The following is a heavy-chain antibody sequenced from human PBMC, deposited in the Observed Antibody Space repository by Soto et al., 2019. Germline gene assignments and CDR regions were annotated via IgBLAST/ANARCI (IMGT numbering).Heavy chain of an antibody. V-gene: IGHV4-39*02. CDR2: IYYSGST. J-gene: IGHJ5*02. Sequence: SETLSLTCTVSGGSISSSSYYWGWIRQPPGKGLEWIGSIYYSGSTYYNPSLKSRVTISVDTSKNQFSLKLSSVTAADTAVYYCARDRSGYGHSGFDPWGQGTLVTAPQ. CDR1: GGSISSSSYY. CDR3: ARDRSGYGHSGFDP. D-gene: IGHD5-12*01.